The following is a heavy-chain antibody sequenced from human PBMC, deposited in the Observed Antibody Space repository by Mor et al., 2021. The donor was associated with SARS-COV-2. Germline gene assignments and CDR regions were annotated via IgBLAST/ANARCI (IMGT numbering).Heavy chain of an antibody. CDR3: ARVQARVDP. Sequence: YNPSLKSRLTISVDTSKNQFSLKLSSVTAADTAVYYCARVQARVDPWGQGTLVTVSS. J-gene: IGHJ5*02. V-gene: IGHV4-31*02.